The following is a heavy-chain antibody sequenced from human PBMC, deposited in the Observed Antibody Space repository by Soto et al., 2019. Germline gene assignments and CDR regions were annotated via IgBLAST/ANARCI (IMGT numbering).Heavy chain of an antibody. D-gene: IGHD3-22*01. Sequence: QVPLVQSGAEVKKPGASVKVSCKASGYTFTSYGISWVRQAPGQGLEWMGWISAYNGNTNYAQQLQGRVTMTTGTSTSTAYVELRSLRSDDTAVYYCARVYYYDSSGLLGYWGQGTLVTVCS. CDR2: ISAYNGNT. V-gene: IGHV1-18*01. CDR3: ARVYYYDSSGLLGY. CDR1: GYTFTSYG. J-gene: IGHJ4*02.